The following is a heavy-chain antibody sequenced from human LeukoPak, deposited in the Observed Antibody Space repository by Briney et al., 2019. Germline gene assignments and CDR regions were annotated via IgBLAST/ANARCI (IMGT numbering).Heavy chain of an antibody. CDR1: GGTFSSYA. CDR3: ARGDVSDAFDI. Sequence: SVKVSCKASGGTFSSYAISWVRQAPGQGLEGMGGIIPIFGTANYAQKFQGRVTITADESSSTAYMELSSLRSEDTAVYYCARGDVSDAFDIWGQGTMVTVSS. D-gene: IGHD3-16*01. CDR2: IIPIFGTA. J-gene: IGHJ3*02. V-gene: IGHV1-69*13.